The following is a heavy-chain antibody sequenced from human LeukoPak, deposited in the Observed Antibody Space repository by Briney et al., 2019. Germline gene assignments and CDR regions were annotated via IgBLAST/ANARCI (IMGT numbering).Heavy chain of an antibody. CDR2: ISNDGSIK. CDR1: GFTFRAYV. Sequence: GKSLRLSCAASGFTFRAYVMYWVRQAPGQGLEWVAAISNDGSIKHNADSVKGRFTISRDNPKNTLFLQMNSLRTEDTAVYFCARDVPFDCWGQGTRVTVSS. J-gene: IGHJ4*02. V-gene: IGHV3-30*04. D-gene: IGHD3-10*02. CDR3: ARDVPFDC.